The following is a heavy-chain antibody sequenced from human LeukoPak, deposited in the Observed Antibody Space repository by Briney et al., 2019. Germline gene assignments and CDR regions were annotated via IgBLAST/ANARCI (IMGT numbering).Heavy chain of an antibody. Sequence: SVKVSCKASGGTFSSYAISWVRQAPGQGLEWMGGIIPIFGTANYAQKFQGRVTITADESTSTAYKELSSLRSEDTAVYYCASVVVPAATPTDYFDYWGQGTLVTVSS. V-gene: IGHV1-69*13. J-gene: IGHJ4*02. CDR3: ASVVVPAATPTDYFDY. CDR1: GGTFSSYA. CDR2: IIPIFGTA. D-gene: IGHD2-2*01.